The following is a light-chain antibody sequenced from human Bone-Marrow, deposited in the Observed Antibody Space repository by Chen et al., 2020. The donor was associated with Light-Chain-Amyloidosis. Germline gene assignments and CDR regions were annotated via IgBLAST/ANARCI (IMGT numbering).Light chain of an antibody. CDR1: DLPRKY. V-gene: IGLV3-25*03. Sequence: SPELTQPPSALVSPGQTARLTCSGDDLPRKYAYWYQQKPGQAPGLVIHRDTERPSGISGRFSGSSSGTTATLTISGVQAEDEADYHCQSADSSGTYEVIFGGGTKLTVL. J-gene: IGLJ2*01. CDR3: QSADSSGTYEVI. CDR2: RDT.